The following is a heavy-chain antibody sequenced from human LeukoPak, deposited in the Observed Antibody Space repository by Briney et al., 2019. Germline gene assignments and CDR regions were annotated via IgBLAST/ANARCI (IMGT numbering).Heavy chain of an antibody. J-gene: IGHJ4*02. Sequence: PGGSLRLSCAASGFTVSSNYMSWVRQAPGKGLEWVSVIYSGGSTYYADSVKGRFTISRDNSKNTLYLQMNSLRAEDTAVFYCAKSGGGTTKNKYYFDYWGQGTLVTVSS. D-gene: IGHD3-10*01. CDR3: AKSGGGTTKNKYYFDY. V-gene: IGHV3-53*01. CDR1: GFTVSSNY. CDR2: IYSGGST.